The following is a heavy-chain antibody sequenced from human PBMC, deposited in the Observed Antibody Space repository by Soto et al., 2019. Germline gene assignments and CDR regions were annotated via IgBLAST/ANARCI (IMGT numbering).Heavy chain of an antibody. CDR3: AKDLYSNSY. Sequence: EVQLLESGGGLVQPGGSLRLSCTASGFTFSSYAMSWVRQAPGKGLEWVSAISGSGGTTYYADSVKGRFTISRDNSKNTQYLQMNSLRAEDTALYYCAKDLYSNSYWGQGTLVTVSS. CDR1: GFTFSSYA. D-gene: IGHD4-4*01. V-gene: IGHV3-23*01. J-gene: IGHJ4*02. CDR2: ISGSGGTT.